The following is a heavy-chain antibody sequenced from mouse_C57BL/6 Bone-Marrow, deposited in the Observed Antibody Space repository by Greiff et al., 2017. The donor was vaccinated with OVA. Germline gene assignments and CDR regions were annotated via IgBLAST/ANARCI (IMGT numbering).Heavy chain of an antibody. Sequence: VQLKQSGAELVRPGASVKLSCTASGFNIKDYYMHWVKQRPEQGLEWIGRIDPEDGDTEYAPKFQGKATMTADTSSNTAYLQLSSLTSEDTAVYYCTPSTMVTPWFAYWGQGTLVTVSA. CDR3: TPSTMVTPWFAY. D-gene: IGHD2-2*01. V-gene: IGHV14-1*01. CDR1: GFNIKDYY. CDR2: IDPEDGDT. J-gene: IGHJ3*01.